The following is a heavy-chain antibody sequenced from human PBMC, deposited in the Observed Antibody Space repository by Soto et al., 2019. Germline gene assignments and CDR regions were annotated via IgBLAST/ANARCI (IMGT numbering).Heavy chain of an antibody. V-gene: IGHV1-2*02. Sequence: ASVKVSCKASGYTLTGYYFHWVRQAPGQGLEWMGWINPNTYGTTTYAQKFQGRVTLTRDTSTSTAYMELTSLGSDDTAVYYCARGRDYSEFVYWGQGTLVTVSS. D-gene: IGHD2-21*01. CDR2: INPNTYGTT. CDR1: GYTLTGYY. J-gene: IGHJ4*02. CDR3: ARGRDYSEFVY.